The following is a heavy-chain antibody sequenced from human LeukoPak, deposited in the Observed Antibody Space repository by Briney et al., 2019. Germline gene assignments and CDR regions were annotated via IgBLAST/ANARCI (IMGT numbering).Heavy chain of an antibody. J-gene: IGHJ5*02. Sequence: SETLSLTCAVYGGSFSGYYWTWIRQPPGKGLEWIWEINHSGSTNYNPSLKSRVTISVDTSKNQFSLKVSSVTAADTAVYYCARGLAWFGELSYNWFDPWGQGTLVTVSS. V-gene: IGHV4-34*01. CDR1: GGSFSGYY. CDR3: ARGLAWFGELSYNWFDP. D-gene: IGHD3-10*01. CDR2: INHSGST.